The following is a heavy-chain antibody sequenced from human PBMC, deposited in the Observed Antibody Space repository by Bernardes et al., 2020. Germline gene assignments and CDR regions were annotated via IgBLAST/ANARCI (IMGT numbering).Heavy chain of an antibody. D-gene: IGHD2-2*01. J-gene: IGHJ4*02. Sequence: GGSLKISCNGFGYDFTTYWIGWVRQMPGRGLEWMGIIYPGNSDARYSPSFQGQVTISVDKSVSATHLQWSSLKASDTAMYYCARQSTSSAEVFFDYWGQGSLVIVSS. CDR3: ARQSTSSAEVFFDY. CDR1: GYDFTTYW. V-gene: IGHV5-51*01. CDR2: IYPGNSDA.